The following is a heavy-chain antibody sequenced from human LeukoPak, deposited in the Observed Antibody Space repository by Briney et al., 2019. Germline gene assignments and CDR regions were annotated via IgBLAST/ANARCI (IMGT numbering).Heavy chain of an antibody. CDR1: GFTFSTYP. CDR3: ARRFDS. V-gene: IGHV3-48*03. Sequence: GGSLRLSCAASGFTFSTYPMNWVRQAPGKGLEWVSYISSTGTIYYADSVKGRFTISRDNAKNSLYLQMNSLRAEDTAIYYCARRFDSWGQGTLVTVSS. CDR2: ISSTGTI. J-gene: IGHJ4*02.